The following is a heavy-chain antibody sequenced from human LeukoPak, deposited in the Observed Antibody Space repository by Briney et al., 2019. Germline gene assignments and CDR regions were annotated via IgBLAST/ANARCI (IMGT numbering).Heavy chain of an antibody. CDR2: IYYNGST. D-gene: IGHD3-10*01. CDR3: ARTSLGGAWFDP. J-gene: IGHJ5*02. V-gene: IGHV4-30-4*08. Sequence: SQTLSLTCTVSGGSISSGDYYWSWIRQPPGKGLEWIGYIYYNGSTYYNPSLKSRVTISVDTSKNRFPLKLSSVTAADTAVYYCARTSLGGAWFDPWGQGTLVTVSS. CDR1: GGSISSGDYY.